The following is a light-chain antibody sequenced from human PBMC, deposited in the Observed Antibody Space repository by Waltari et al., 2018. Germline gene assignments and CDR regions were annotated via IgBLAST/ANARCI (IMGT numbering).Light chain of an antibody. CDR1: QPIYNY. Sequence: DIQVTQSPSSLSASVGDRVSITCRASQPIYNYLNCYQTKPGKAPNRLIYSASSLQSGVPSRFTGSGSGTDYTLTISGLQPEDFATYSCQQSYSLPYSFGLGTVVEV. J-gene: IGKJ2*03. CDR2: SAS. CDR3: QQSYSLPYS. V-gene: IGKV1-39*01.